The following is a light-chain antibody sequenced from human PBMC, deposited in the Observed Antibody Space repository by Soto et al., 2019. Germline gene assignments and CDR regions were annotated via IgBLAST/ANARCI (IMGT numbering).Light chain of an antibody. CDR2: EVT. J-gene: IGLJ1*01. Sequence: QSVLTQPASVSGSPGQSITISCTGSNSDIGNYNIVSWYQQHPDKAPQLIIYEVTKRPSGVSNRLSGSKSGNTASLTISGLPAEDEGDYHCCSYAGSNVFVFGTGTKV. CDR1: NSDIGNYNI. V-gene: IGLV2-23*02. CDR3: CSYAGSNVFV.